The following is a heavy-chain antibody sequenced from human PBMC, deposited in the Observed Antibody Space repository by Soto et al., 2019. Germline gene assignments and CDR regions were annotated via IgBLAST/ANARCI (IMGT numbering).Heavy chain of an antibody. V-gene: IGHV4-31*03. CDR1: GGSISSGGYY. CDR3: ARDTMITFGGVKGMDV. CDR2: IYYSGST. D-gene: IGHD3-16*01. J-gene: IGHJ6*02. Sequence: SETLSLTCTVSGGSISSGGYYWSWIRQHPGKGLEWIGYIYYSGSTYYNPSLKSRVTISVDTSKNQCSLKLSSVTAADTAVYYCARDTMITFGGVKGMDVWGQGTTVTVSS.